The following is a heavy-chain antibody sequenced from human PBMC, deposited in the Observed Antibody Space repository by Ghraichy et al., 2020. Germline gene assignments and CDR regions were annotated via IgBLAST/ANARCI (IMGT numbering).Heavy chain of an antibody. V-gene: IGHV3-21*01. CDR2: ITSSSAYI. CDR1: SFTLSTFS. Sequence: GGSLRLSCAASSFTLSTFSMNWVRQAPGKGLEWLSSITSSSAYIYYADSVKGRFTISRDNARNSVYLEMKSLRGDDTAVYYCARGTDFDNWGQGTLVTVSS. CDR3: ARGTDFDN. D-gene: IGHD1-14*01. J-gene: IGHJ4*02.